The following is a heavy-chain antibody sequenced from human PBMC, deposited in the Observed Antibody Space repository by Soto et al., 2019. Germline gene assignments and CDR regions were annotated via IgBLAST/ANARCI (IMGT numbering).Heavy chain of an antibody. CDR1: GVSISSYY. Sequence: SETLSLTCTVSGVSISSYYWSWIRQPPGKGLEWIGYIYYSGSTNYNPSPKSRVTISVDTSKNQFSLKLSSVTAADTAVYYCARLSSNWAFDYWGQGTLVTVSS. CDR2: IYYSGST. V-gene: IGHV4-59*01. J-gene: IGHJ4*02. CDR3: ARLSSNWAFDY. D-gene: IGHD6-13*01.